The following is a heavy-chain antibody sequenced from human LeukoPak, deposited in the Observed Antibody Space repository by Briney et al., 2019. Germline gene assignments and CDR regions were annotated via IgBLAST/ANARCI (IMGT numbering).Heavy chain of an antibody. V-gene: IGHV4-4*09. D-gene: IGHD4-11*01. CDR1: GGSISGGY. CDR3: AKSYFDYSTYYSYYFNL. CDR2: VYTSGST. Sequence: SETLPLTCTVSGGSISGGYWSWIRQPPGRGLEWIGYVYTSGSTNYNPSLKSRVTISVDTSKSQFALKLSSVTAADTAVYYCAKSYFDYSTYYSYYFNLWGQGALVAVSS. J-gene: IGHJ4*02.